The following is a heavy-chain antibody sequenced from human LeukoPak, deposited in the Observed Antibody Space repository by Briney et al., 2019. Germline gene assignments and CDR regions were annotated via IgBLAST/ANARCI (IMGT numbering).Heavy chain of an antibody. Sequence: SETLSLTCTVSGGSISSGGYYWSWIRQPPGKGLEWIGYIYHSGSTYYNPSLKSRVTISVDRSKNQFSLKLSSVTAADTAVYYCARDLGETSLPNWFDPWGQGTLVIVSS. CDR2: IYHSGST. J-gene: IGHJ5*02. D-gene: IGHD3-10*01. V-gene: IGHV4-30-2*01. CDR1: GGSISSGGYY. CDR3: ARDLGETSLPNWFDP.